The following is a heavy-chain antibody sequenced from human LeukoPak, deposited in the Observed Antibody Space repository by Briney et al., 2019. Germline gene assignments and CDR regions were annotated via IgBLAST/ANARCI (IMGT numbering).Heavy chain of an antibody. CDR3: TTSYYDILTGYYKDY. J-gene: IGHJ4*02. CDR1: GFTFSNAW. CDR2: IKSKTDGGTT. V-gene: IGHV3-15*01. D-gene: IGHD3-9*01. Sequence: PGGSLRLSCAASGFTFSNAWMSWVRQAAGQGLECVGRIKSKTDGGTTNYAAPVKGRFTISRDDSKNTLYLQMNSLKTEDTAVYYCTTSYYDILTGYYKDYWGQGTLVTVSS.